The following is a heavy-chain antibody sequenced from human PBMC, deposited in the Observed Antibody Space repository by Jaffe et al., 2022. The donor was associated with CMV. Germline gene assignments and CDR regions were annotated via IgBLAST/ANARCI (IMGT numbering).Heavy chain of an antibody. CDR2: IWYDGSNK. Sequence: QVQLVESGGGVVQPGRSLRLSCAASGFTFSSYGMHWVRQAPGKGLEWVAVIWYDGSNKYYADSVKGRFTISRDNSKNTLYLQMNSLRAEDTAVYYCAREGGSGYGMDVWGQGTTVTVSS. V-gene: IGHV3-33*01. D-gene: IGHD6-19*01. CDR1: GFTFSSYG. J-gene: IGHJ6*02. CDR3: AREGGSGYGMDV.